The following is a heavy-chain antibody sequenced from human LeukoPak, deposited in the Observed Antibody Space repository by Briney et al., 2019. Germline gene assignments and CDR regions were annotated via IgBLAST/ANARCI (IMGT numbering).Heavy chain of an antibody. D-gene: IGHD1-26*01. CDR3: ARSVGAMDHFDY. J-gene: IGHJ4*02. Sequence: SETLSLTCTVSGASTSSYYWSWIRQPPGKGLEWIGYIYYSGSTNYNPSLKSRVTISVDTSKNQFSLKLSSVTAADTAVYYCARSVGAMDHFDYWGQGTLVTVSS. V-gene: IGHV4-59*01. CDR1: GASTSSYY. CDR2: IYYSGST.